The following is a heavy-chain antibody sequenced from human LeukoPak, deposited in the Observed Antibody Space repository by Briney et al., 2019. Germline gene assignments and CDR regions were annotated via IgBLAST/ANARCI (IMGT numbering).Heavy chain of an antibody. CDR2: IYYSGST. D-gene: IGHD1-14*01. Sequence: SETLSLTCTVSGGSISSYYWSWIRQPPGKGLEWIGYIYYSGSTNYSPSLKSRVTISVDTSKNQFSLKLSSVTAADTAVYYCARTPTGGPIDYWGQGTLVTVSS. V-gene: IGHV4-59*01. CDR3: ARTPTGGPIDY. CDR1: GGSISSYY. J-gene: IGHJ4*02.